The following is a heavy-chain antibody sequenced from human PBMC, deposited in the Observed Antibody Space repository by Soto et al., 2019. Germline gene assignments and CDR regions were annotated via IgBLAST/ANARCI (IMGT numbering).Heavy chain of an antibody. CDR3: APQGSGALHGIVDV. V-gene: IGHV4-59*04. CDR2: MHYGGNS. CDR1: VGPSPGYC. J-gene: IGHJ6*01. D-gene: IGHD1-26*01. Sequence: TSQVRVGPSPGYCTSWVREPPGKGLEWIGHMHYGGNSDYNPSLRSRVTMSVDTSKNQFSLKLSSVTTADTPLFYCAPQGSGALHGIVDVWGQGTT.